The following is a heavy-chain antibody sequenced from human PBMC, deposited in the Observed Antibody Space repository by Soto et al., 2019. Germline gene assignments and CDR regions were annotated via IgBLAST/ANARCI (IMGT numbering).Heavy chain of an antibody. D-gene: IGHD3-16*02. CDR2: ISDSGGYT. CDR1: GFAFSSYA. J-gene: IGHJ4*02. Sequence: GGSLRLSCAASGFAFSSYAISWVRQAPGKGLEWVSAISDSGGYTYYADSVKGRFTISRDNSRNMLFLQMNSLRAEDTAVYYCAKVLGGVIVYAVIDYWGQGTLVTVSS. CDR3: AKVLGGVIVYAVIDY. V-gene: IGHV3-23*01.